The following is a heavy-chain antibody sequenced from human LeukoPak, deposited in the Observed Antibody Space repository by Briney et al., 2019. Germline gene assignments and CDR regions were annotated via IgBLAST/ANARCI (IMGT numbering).Heavy chain of an antibody. J-gene: IGHJ4*02. CDR3: ARGRIAAVDFDY. V-gene: IGHV3-30*03. CDR1: GFTFSSYG. Sequence: GGSLRLSCAASGFTFSSYGMHWVRQAPGKGLEWVAVISYDGSNKYYADSVKGRFTISRDNSKNTLYLQMNSLRAEDTAVYYCARGRIAAVDFDYWGQGTLVTVSS. CDR2: ISYDGSNK. D-gene: IGHD6-6*01.